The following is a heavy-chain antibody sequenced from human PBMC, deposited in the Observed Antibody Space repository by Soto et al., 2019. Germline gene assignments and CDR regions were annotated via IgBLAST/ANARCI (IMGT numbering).Heavy chain of an antibody. V-gene: IGHV3-23*01. Sequence: GPLTLSSAASGFTSGRYAMKWVRQPNGKGLEWFSAMISSGGRAYNADSVNGRFINCRDNSENMLYLQMDSLRAEDTAVYYCAKYFYDDTGSRGASDIWGTVTMVTVTS. CDR3: AKYFYDDTGSRGASDI. CDR1: GFTSGRYA. J-gene: IGHJ3*02. D-gene: IGHD3-9*01. CDR2: MISSGGRA.